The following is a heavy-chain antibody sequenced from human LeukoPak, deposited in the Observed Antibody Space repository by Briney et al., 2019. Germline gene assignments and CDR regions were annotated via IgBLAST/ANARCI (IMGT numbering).Heavy chain of an antibody. CDR1: GGSISSYY. V-gene: IGHV4-59*12. J-gene: IGHJ4*02. Sequence: PSETLSLTCTVSGGSISSYYWSWIRQPPGKGLEWIGYIYYSGSTNYNPSLKSRVTISVDTSKNQFSLKLSSVTAADTAVYYCARGDYGALFDYWGQGTLVTVSS. CDR3: ARGDYGALFDY. CDR2: IYYSGST. D-gene: IGHD4-17*01.